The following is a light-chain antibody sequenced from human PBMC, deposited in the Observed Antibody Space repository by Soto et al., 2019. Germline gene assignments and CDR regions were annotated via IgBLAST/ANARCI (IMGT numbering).Light chain of an antibody. J-gene: IGKJ1*01. V-gene: IGKV3-15*01. CDR3: QQYNSWLSWT. Sequence: EIALTQSPVTLSVSPGERASLSCRASQSVGSNFAWYQQKPGQAPRLLIYGASTRATGIPARFSGSGSGTEFTLTISSLQSEDFAVYYCQQYNSWLSWTFGQGTKVEIK. CDR1: QSVGSN. CDR2: GAS.